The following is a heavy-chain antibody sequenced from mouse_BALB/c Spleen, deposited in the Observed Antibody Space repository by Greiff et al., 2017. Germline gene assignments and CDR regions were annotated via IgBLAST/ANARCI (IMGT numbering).Heavy chain of an antibody. Sequence: EVQVVESRGGLVKPGGSLKLSCAASGFTFSSYAMSWVRQTPEKRLEWVASISSGGSTYYPDSVKGRFTISRDNARNILYLQMSSLRSEDTAMYYCARANYYGSSYWYFDVWGAGTTVTVSS. CDR1: GFTFSSYA. V-gene: IGHV5-6-5*01. CDR3: ARANYYGSSYWYFDV. J-gene: IGHJ1*01. D-gene: IGHD1-1*01. CDR2: ISSGGST.